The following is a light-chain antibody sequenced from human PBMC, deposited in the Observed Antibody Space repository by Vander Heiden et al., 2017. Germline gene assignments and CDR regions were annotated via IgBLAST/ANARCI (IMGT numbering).Light chain of an antibody. CDR3: RQYDNHPPLT. CDR1: QDISNY. J-gene: IGKJ4*02. Sequence: DIQMTQSPSSLSASVGDRVTITCRASQDISNYLNWYQQKPGKAPKLLIYDASNLETRVPSRFSGGGSGTEFTFTISSLRPEDIATYYCRQYDNHPPLTFGGGTKVEIK. V-gene: IGKV1-33*01. CDR2: DAS.